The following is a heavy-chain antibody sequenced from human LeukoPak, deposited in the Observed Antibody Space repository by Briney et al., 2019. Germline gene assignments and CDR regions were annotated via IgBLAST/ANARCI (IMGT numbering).Heavy chain of an antibody. V-gene: IGHV3-33*01. Sequence: GGSLRLSCVASGFTFSNYGVHWVRQAPGKGLEWVAVIWYDGSNKYYADSVKGRFTISRDNSKNTLSLQMNSLRAEDTAMYYCARKRGFGNYYYYGMDVWGQGTTVTVSS. D-gene: IGHD3-10*01. CDR2: IWYDGSNK. J-gene: IGHJ6*02. CDR3: ARKRGFGNYYYYGMDV. CDR1: GFTFSNYG.